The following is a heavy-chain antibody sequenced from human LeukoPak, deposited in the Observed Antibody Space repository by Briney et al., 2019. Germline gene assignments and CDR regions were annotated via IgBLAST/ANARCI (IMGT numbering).Heavy chain of an antibody. CDR3: AREGGDLRWKNRFDF. CDR2: TSNDGSSK. D-gene: IGHD4-23*01. J-gene: IGHJ4*02. V-gene: IGHV3-30-3*01. Sequence: GGSLRLSCAASGFTFDDYAMHWVRQAPGKGLEWVALTSNDGSSKYYTDSVKGRFTISRDNSKNTLYLQMNSLRAEDTAVYYCAREGGDLRWKNRFDFWGQGTLVTVSS. CDR1: GFTFDDYA.